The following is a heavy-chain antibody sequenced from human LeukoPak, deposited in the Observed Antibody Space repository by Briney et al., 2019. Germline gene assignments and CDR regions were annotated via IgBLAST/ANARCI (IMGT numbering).Heavy chain of an antibody. Sequence: GGSLRLSCAASGFTFSNDAMSWVRQAPGKGPEWVSAISGGGSTYSDSVKGRFTISRDNSKNTLYLQMNSLRAEDTAVYYCAKDNGIPVTGLFDYWGQGTLVTVSS. J-gene: IGHJ4*02. CDR3: AKDNGIPVTGLFDY. D-gene: IGHD6-19*01. CDR1: GFTFSNDA. CDR2: ISGGGST. V-gene: IGHV3-23*01.